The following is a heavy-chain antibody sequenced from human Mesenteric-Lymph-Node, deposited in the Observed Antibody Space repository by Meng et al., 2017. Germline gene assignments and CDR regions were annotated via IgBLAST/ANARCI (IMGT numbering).Heavy chain of an antibody. Sequence: GSLRLSCAVYGGSFSGYYWSWIRQPPGKGLEWIGSVYHSGNTNYNPSLKSRVTISVDTSKNQFSLKLSSVTAADTAVYYCARVDPHGSGTYNIGYFDYWGQGTLVTVSS. D-gene: IGHD3-10*01. V-gene: IGHV4-34*01. CDR2: VYHSGNT. CDR3: ARVDPHGSGTYNIGYFDY. J-gene: IGHJ4*02. CDR1: GGSFSGYY.